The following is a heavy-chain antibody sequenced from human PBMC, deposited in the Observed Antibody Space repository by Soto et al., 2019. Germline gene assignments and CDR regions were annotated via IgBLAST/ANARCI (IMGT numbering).Heavy chain of an antibody. D-gene: IGHD2-21*02. CDR2: ISYDGSNK. CDR1: GFTFSSYG. CDR3: ANGGGYCGGDCLDY. V-gene: IGHV3-30*18. Sequence: QVQLVESGGGVVQPGRSLRLSCAASGFTFSSYGMHWVRQAPGKGLEWVAVISYDGSNKYYADSVKGRFTISRDNSKNTLYLQMNSLRAEDTAVYYCANGGGYCGGDCLDYWGQGTLVTVSS. J-gene: IGHJ4*02.